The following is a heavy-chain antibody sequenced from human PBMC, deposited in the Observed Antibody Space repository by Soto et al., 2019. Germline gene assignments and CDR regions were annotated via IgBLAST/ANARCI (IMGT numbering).Heavy chain of an antibody. CDR1: GFTVSSNY. J-gene: IGHJ4*02. D-gene: IGHD1-26*01. Sequence: GGSLRLSCAASGFTVSSNYMSWVRQAPGKGLEWVSVIYSGGSTYYADSVKGRFTISRDNSKNTLYLQMNSLRAEDTAVYYCARGGVGATTGGFDYWGQGTLVTVSS. V-gene: IGHV3-53*01. CDR2: IYSGGST. CDR3: ARGGVGATTGGFDY.